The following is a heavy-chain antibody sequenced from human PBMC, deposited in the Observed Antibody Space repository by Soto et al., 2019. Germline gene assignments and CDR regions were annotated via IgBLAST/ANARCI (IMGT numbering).Heavy chain of an antibody. CDR3: SKTPAAATLNWFDP. CDR2: ISGSGDRT. CDR1: GFTFSSYA. Sequence: EVRLLESGGGLTQPGGSLRLSCAASGFTFSSYAMSWVRQAPGKGLEWVAGISGSGDRTYYADSVKGRFTISRDESLHTRILRMNSLRAADTAMYYCSKTPAAATLNWFDPWGQGTLVIVSS. J-gene: IGHJ5*02. D-gene: IGHD2-2*01. V-gene: IGHV3-23*01.